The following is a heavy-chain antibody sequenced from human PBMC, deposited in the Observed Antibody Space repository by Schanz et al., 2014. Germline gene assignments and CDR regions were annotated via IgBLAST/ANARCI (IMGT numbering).Heavy chain of an antibody. J-gene: IGHJ4*02. CDR2: IYSSGST. CDR3: ARRIWDGDYYYFDY. CDR1: GGSISNNY. Sequence: QVHLQESGPGLVKPSETLSLTCTVSGGSISNNYWGWIRQPPGKGLEWIGNIYSSGSTNYNPSLKSRVTISGDTAKNQFSLKLSSVTAADTAVYYCARRIWDGDYYYFDYWGQGTLVTVSS. D-gene: IGHD4-17*01. V-gene: IGHV4-59*08.